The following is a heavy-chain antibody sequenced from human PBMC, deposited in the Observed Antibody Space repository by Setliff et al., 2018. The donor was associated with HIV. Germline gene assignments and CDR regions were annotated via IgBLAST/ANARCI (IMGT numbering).Heavy chain of an antibody. Sequence: SETLSLTCAVYGGSFSGYCWSWIREPPGKGLEWIGEINQSGSTNYNPSLKSRVTISVDTSKNQFSLKLSSVTAADTAVYYCARDSGQSFPTAFDIWGQGTMVTVSS. V-gene: IGHV4-34*01. CDR1: GGSFSGYC. CDR2: INQSGST. J-gene: IGHJ3*02. D-gene: IGHD1-26*01. CDR3: ARDSGQSFPTAFDI.